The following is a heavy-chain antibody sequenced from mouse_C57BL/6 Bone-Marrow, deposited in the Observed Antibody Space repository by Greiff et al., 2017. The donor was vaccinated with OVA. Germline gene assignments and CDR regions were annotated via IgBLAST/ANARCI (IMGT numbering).Heavy chain of an antibody. CDR3: ARKGLGPLFDY. CDR2: INPSSGYT. V-gene: IGHV1-4*01. D-gene: IGHD4-1*01. CDR1: GYTFTSYT. J-gene: IGHJ2*01. Sequence: VQLVESGAELARPGASVKMSCKASGYTFTSYTMHWVKQRPGQGLEWIGYINPSSGYTKYNQKFKDKATLTADKSSSTAYMQLSSLTSEDSAVYYCARKGLGPLFDYWGQGTTLTVSS.